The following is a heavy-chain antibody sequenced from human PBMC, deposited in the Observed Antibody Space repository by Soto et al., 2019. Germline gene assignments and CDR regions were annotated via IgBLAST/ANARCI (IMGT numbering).Heavy chain of an antibody. CDR2: IKQDGSEK. CDR1: GFTFSTYW. J-gene: IGHJ3*02. Sequence: GGSLRLSCAASGFTFSTYWMSWVRLAPGKGLEWVANIKQDGSEKYYVDSVKGRFTISRDNAKNSLYLQMNSLRAEDTAVYYCARGGRRSGSYADAFDIWGQGTMVTVSS. D-gene: IGHD1-26*01. V-gene: IGHV3-7*03. CDR3: ARGGRRSGSYADAFDI.